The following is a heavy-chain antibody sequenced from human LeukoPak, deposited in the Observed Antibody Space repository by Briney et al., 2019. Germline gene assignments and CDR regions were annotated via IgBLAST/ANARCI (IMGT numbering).Heavy chain of an antibody. D-gene: IGHD6-19*01. CDR2: FYNSGST. Sequence: SETLFLTCTVSGASVNSYFRSWIRQPPGKGLEWIACFYNSGSTSYSDSLKSRVTISVDTSKNQVSLKLTSVTAADTAVYYCASAKQRLAFDFWGQGNLVTVTS. J-gene: IGHJ4*02. CDR1: GASVNSYF. V-gene: IGHV4-59*08. CDR3: ASAKQRLAFDF.